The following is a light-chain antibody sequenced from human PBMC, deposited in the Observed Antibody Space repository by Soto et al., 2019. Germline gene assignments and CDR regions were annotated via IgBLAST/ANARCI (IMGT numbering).Light chain of an antibody. CDR1: SSNIGAGHD. J-gene: IGLJ1*01. CDR2: GNN. V-gene: IGLV1-40*01. CDR3: QSFDNSLSAYV. Sequence: QSVMTQPPSVSGAPGQGVTISCTGSSSNIGAGHDVHWYQQLPGTAPKLLIFGNNNRPSGVPDRLSGSKSGTSASLAITGLHAEDEADYYCQSFDNSLSAYVFGTGTKLTVL.